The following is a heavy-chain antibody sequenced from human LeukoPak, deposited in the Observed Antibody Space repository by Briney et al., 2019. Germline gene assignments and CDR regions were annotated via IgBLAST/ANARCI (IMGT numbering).Heavy chain of an antibody. CDR2: IYWNDDK. V-gene: IGHV2-5*01. Sequence: SGPTLVNPTQTLTPTCTFSGFSLSTSGVGVGWIRQPPGKALEWLALIYWNDDKRYSPSLKSRLTITKDTSKNQVVLTMTNMDPVDTATYYCAHRDPSHDTSLRFDPWGQGTLVTVSS. J-gene: IGHJ5*02. CDR3: AHRDPSHDTSLRFDP. D-gene: IGHD3-22*01. CDR1: GFSLSTSGVG.